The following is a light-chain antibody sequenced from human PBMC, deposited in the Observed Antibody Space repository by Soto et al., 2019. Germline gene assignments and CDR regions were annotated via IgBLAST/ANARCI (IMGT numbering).Light chain of an antibody. V-gene: IGKV3-11*01. CDR1: QSVSSY. CDR3: QQRSNCPLIT. CDR2: DAS. Sequence: EIVLTQSPATLSLSPGERATLSCRASQSVSSYLAWYQQKPGQAPRLLIYDASHRATGIPARFSGSGSGTDFTLTISSLEPEEFAVYYCQQRSNCPLITFGQGTRLEIK. J-gene: IGKJ5*01.